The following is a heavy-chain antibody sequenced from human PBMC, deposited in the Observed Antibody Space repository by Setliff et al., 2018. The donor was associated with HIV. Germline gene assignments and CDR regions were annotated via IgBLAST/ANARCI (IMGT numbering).Heavy chain of an antibody. V-gene: IGHV3-33*06. D-gene: IGHD3-10*01. J-gene: IGHJ4*02. CDR3: AKDPYYGSGSYLYYFDY. Sequence: LRLSCAASGFTFSGYGMHWVRQAPGKGLEWVAVIWYDGSNKYYADSVKGRFTISRDNSKNTLYLQMNSLRAEDTAVYYCAKDPYYGSGSYLYYFDYWGQGTLVTVS. CDR1: GFTFSGYG. CDR2: IWYDGSNK.